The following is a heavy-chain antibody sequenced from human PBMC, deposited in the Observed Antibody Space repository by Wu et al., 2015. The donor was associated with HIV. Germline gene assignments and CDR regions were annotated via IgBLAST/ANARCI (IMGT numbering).Heavy chain of an antibody. V-gene: IGHV1-69*12. CDR2: IVPILGTT. Sequence: QVQLVQSGAEVKKPGSSVKVSCKASGGTFSRYAISWVRQAPGQGLGWMGGIVPILGTTHFAQKFQGRVTITADESTSISYMELSSLRSEDTAVYYCASSPYDSSGYFYGGFFDYWGQGTLVPVSS. CDR1: GGTFSRYA. CDR3: ASSPYDSSGYFYGGFFDY. D-gene: IGHD3-22*01. J-gene: IGHJ4*02.